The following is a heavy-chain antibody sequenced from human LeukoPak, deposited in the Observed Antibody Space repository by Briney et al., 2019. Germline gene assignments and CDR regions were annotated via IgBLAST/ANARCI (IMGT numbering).Heavy chain of an antibody. J-gene: IGHJ5*02. Sequence: APVKVSCKVSGYTLTELSMHWVRQAPGKGLEWMGGFDPEDGETIYAQKFQGRVTMTEDTSTDTAYMELSSLRSEDTAVYYCATGRTRYCSSTSCYTRWFDPWGQGTLVTVSS. CDR3: ATGRTRYCSSTSCYTRWFDP. CDR1: GYTLTELS. CDR2: FDPEDGET. V-gene: IGHV1-24*01. D-gene: IGHD2-2*02.